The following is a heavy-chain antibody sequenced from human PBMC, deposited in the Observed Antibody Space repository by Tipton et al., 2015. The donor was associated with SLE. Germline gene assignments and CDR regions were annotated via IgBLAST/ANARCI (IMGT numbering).Heavy chain of an antibody. CDR3: ARGGRLLNYYIDS. J-gene: IGHJ4*02. CDR2: IYYSGST. CDR1: GGSISSHY. D-gene: IGHD3-10*01. V-gene: IGHV4-59*11. Sequence: TLSLTCTVSGGSISSHYWSWIRQPPGKGLEWIGYIYYSGSTNYNPSLKSRVTILVDTSKNQFSLKLSSVTAADTAVYYCARGGRLLNYYIDSWGQGTPVIVSS.